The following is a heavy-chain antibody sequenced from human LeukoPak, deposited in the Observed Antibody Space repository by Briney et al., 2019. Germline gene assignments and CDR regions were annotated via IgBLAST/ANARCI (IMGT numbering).Heavy chain of an antibody. V-gene: IGHV4-39*01. J-gene: IGHJ6*02. CDR1: NGSISSRSFH. CDR3: ARQGASSWYTLYFYGMDV. D-gene: IGHD6-13*01. CDR2: IYYSGKT. Sequence: SETLSLTCTVSNGSISSRSFHWGWIRQPPGKGLEWIGSIYYSGKTYYDPSLKSRVAISVDTSKNQFSLKLTAVTAADTAVYYCARQGASSWYTLYFYGMDVWGQGTTVTVSS.